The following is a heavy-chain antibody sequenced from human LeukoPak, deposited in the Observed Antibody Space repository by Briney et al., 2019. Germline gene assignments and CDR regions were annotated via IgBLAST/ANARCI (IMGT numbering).Heavy chain of an antibody. J-gene: IGHJ3*02. D-gene: IGHD1-26*01. CDR3: ARDRVVGATSDAFDI. CDR1: GFTFSSYS. V-gene: IGHV3-21*01. CDR2: ISSSSSYI. Sequence: GGSLRLSCAASGFTFSSYSMNWVRQAPGKGLEWVSSISSSSSYIYDADSVKGRFTISRDNAKNSLYLQMNSLRAEDTAVYYCARDRVVGATSDAFDIWGQGTMVTVSS.